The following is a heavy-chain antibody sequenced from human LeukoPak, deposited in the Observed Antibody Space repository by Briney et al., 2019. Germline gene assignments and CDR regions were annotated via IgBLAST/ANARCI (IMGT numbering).Heavy chain of an antibody. Sequence: GGSLRLSCAASGFTFSSYVMSWVRQAPGKGLEWVSSISSSSSYIYYADSVKGRFTISRDNAKNSLYLQMNSLRAEDTAVYYCARESYSSGCFDYWGQGTLVTVSS. V-gene: IGHV3-21*01. CDR2: ISSSSSYI. D-gene: IGHD6-19*01. CDR3: ARESYSSGCFDY. CDR1: GFTFSSYV. J-gene: IGHJ4*02.